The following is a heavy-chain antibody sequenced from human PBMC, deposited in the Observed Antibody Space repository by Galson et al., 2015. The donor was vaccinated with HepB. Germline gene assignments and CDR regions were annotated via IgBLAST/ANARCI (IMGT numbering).Heavy chain of an antibody. D-gene: IGHD4-17*01. V-gene: IGHV1-69*02. CDR3: ARGLDYGDYVEYFDY. Sequence: SVKVSCKASGGTFSSYTISWVRQAPGQGLEWMGRIIPILGIANYAQKFQGRVTITADKSTSTAYMELSSLRSEDTAVYYCARGLDYGDYVEYFDYWGQGTLVTVSS. J-gene: IGHJ4*02. CDR2: IIPILGIA. CDR1: GGTFSSYT.